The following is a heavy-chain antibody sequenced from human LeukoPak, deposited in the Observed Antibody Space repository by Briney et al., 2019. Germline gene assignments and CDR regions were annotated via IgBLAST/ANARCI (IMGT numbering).Heavy chain of an antibody. CDR2: ISSVFGTA. Sequence: SVKVSCKASGGTFSSYAISWVRQAPGQGLEWMGGISSVFGTANYAQKFQGRVMITADESTSTAYMELSSLRSEDTAVYYCAIPNYDILTGPDLYYFDYWGQGTLVTVST. D-gene: IGHD3-9*01. V-gene: IGHV1-69*13. J-gene: IGHJ4*02. CDR3: AIPNYDILTGPDLYYFDY. CDR1: GGTFSSYA.